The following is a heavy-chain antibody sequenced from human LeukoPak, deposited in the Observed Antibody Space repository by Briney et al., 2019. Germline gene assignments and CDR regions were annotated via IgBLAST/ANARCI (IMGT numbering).Heavy chain of an antibody. CDR1: GFTFSSYA. V-gene: IGHV3-23*01. CDR2: TNGNGAST. D-gene: IGHD3-16*02. Sequence: VGSLRLSCAASGFTFSSYAMSWVRQAPGKGLEWVSGTNGNGASTYYADSVEGRFTISRDNSKNTLFLEMNSLRADDTAVYYCAKGTTVARYYAMDVWGQGTTVTVSS. CDR3: AKGTTVARYYAMDV. J-gene: IGHJ6*02.